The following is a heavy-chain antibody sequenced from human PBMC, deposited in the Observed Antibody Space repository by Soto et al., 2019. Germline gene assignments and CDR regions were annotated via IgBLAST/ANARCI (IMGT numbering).Heavy chain of an antibody. CDR2: NSYSGST. D-gene: IGHD1-26*01. J-gene: IGHJ4*02. V-gene: IGHV4-59*08. Sequence: QVQLQESGPGLVKPSETLSLTCTVTGGSTSSYYWSWLRQPPGKGLEWIGYNSYSGSTDYNPSLNSRVTISVDTPKNPFSLKLSSATAADTAVYYCARHGGSYSFDYWGQGTLVTVSS. CDR3: ARHGGSYSFDY. CDR1: GGSTSSYY.